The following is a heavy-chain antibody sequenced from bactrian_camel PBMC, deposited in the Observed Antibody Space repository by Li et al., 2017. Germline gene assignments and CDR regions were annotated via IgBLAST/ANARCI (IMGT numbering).Heavy chain of an antibody. V-gene: IGHV3S1*01. D-gene: IGHD6*01. J-gene: IGHJ4*01. CDR2: ISPGGQLT. CDR1: KYSLNNVC. CDR3: AAAWGYGTDCRVTKRVNY. Sequence: HVQLVESGGGSVQAGGSLRLSCTASKYSLNNVCMGWFRQAPGKEREGVAAISPGGQLTYYGKPVKGRFTISKDNAKNTLYLQMNSLKPEDTAMYYCAAAWGYGTDCRVTKRVNYWGQGTQVTVS.